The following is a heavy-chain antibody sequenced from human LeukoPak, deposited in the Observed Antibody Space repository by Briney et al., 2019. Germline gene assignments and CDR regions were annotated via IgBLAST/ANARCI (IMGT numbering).Heavy chain of an antibody. CDR2: IYYSGST. CDR3: ARAGYYYYGMDV. J-gene: IGHJ6*02. Sequence: PSETLSLTCTVSGGSISSYYWSWIRRPPGKGLEWIGYIYYSGSTNYNPSLKSRVTISVDTSKNQFSLKLSSVTAADTAVYYCARAGYYYYGMDVWGQGTTVTVSS. CDR1: GGSISSYY. V-gene: IGHV4-59*01.